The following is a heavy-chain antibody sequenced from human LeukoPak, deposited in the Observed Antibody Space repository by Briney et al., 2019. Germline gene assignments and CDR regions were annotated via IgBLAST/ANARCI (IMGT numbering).Heavy chain of an antibody. V-gene: IGHV3-21*01. J-gene: IGHJ6*03. CDR3: ARLVVAYCGGDRYPTYYYHYMDV. CDR1: GFTFSSYS. Sequence: PGGSLRLSCAASGFTFSSYSMNWVRQAPGKGLEWVSSISSSSSYIYYADSVKGRFTISRDNAKNSLYLQMNSLRAEDTAVYYCARLVVAYCGGDRYPTYYYHYMDVWGKGTTVTVSS. D-gene: IGHD2-21*02. CDR2: ISSSSSYI.